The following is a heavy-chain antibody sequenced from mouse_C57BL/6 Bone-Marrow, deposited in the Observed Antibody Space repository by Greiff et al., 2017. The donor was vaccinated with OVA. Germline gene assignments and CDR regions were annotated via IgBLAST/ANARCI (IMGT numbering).Heavy chain of an antibody. Sequence: VQGVESGAELARPGASVKLSCKASGYTFTSYGISWVKQRTGQGLEWIGEIYPRSGNTYYNEKFKGKATLTADKSSSTAYMELRSLTSEDAAVYFCAREGPWYFDVWGTGTTVTVAS. CDR1: GYTFTSYG. CDR2: IYPRSGNT. V-gene: IGHV1-81*01. CDR3: AREGPWYFDV. J-gene: IGHJ1*03.